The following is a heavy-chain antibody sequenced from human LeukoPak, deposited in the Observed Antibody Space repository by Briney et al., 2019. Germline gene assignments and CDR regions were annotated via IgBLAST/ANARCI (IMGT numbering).Heavy chain of an antibody. CDR3: ARHRGSGSYYKDYYYYGMDV. D-gene: IGHD3-10*01. CDR2: IYPGDSDT. CDR1: GYSFTSYW. Sequence: RGESLKISCKGSGYSFTSYWIGWVRQMPGKGLEWMGIIYPGDSDTRYSPSFQGQVTISADKSISTAYLQWSSLKASDTAMYYCARHRGSGSYYKDYYYYGMDVWGQGTTVTVSS. V-gene: IGHV5-51*01. J-gene: IGHJ6*02.